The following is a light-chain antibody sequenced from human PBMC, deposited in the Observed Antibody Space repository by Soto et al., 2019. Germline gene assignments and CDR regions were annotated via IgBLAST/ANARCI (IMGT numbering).Light chain of an antibody. V-gene: IGLV6-57*03. CDR3: QSYDNTNKGV. Sequence: NFMLPQPHSVSESPGKTVTISCTRSSGSIASNYVQWYQQRPGSAPTTVISENNQRPSGVPGRFSGSIDSSSNSASLAISGLKTEDEADYYCQSYDNTNKGVFGGGTKLTVL. CDR2: ENN. J-gene: IGLJ3*02. CDR1: SGSIASNY.